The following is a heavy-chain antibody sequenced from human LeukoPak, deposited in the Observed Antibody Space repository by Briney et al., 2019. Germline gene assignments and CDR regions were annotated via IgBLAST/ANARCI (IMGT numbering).Heavy chain of an antibody. V-gene: IGHV4-59*12. CDR1: GGSISSYY. CDR3: ARDKGSSPSMDV. Sequence: SETLSLTCTVSGGSISSYYWSWIRQPPGKGLEWIGYIYHSGSTYYNPSLKSRVTISVDRSKNQFSLRLSSVTAADTAVYYCARDKGSSPSMDVWGKGTTVTVSS. J-gene: IGHJ6*03. CDR2: IYHSGST. D-gene: IGHD1-26*01.